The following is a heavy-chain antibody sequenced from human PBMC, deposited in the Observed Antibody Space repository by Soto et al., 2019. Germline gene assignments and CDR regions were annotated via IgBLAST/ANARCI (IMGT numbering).Heavy chain of an antibody. CDR2: INPNRGGT. CDR1: GYTFTGYY. J-gene: IGHJ5*02. CDR3: ARGIAVAGAGWFDP. V-gene: IGHV1-2*04. D-gene: IGHD6-19*01. Sequence: QVQLVQSGAEVRKPGASVKVSCEASGYTFTGYYMHWVRQAPGQGLEWMGWINPNRGGTNYAQKLQGWVPRTRDTSISTASMELGRLRSGDTAVYYCARGIAVAGAGWFDPWGQGTLVTVSS.